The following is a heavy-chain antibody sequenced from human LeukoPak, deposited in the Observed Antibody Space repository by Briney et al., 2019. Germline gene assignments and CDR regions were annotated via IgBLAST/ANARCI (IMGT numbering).Heavy chain of an antibody. CDR3: ARPIVGATLDY. Sequence: GGSLRLSCAASGFTVSSNYMSWVRQAPGKGLEWVSYISSSGSTIYYADSVKGRFAISRDNAKNSLYLQMNSLRAEDTAVYYCARPIVGATLDYWGQGTLVTVSS. D-gene: IGHD1-26*01. V-gene: IGHV3-11*04. J-gene: IGHJ4*02. CDR1: GFTVSSNY. CDR2: ISSSGSTI.